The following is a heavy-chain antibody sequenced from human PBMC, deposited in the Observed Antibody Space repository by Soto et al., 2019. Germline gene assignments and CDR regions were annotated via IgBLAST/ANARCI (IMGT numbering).Heavy chain of an antibody. CDR2: IWYDGSNK. D-gene: IGHD1-26*01. Sequence: QVQLVESGGGVVQPGRSLRLSCAASGFTFSSYARHWVGQAPGKGREGVAVIWYDGSNKYYADSVKGRFTISRDNSKNTLYLQMNSLRAEDTAVYYCARDLAGWELLDYYYGMDVWGQGTTVTVSS. J-gene: IGHJ6*02. V-gene: IGHV3-33*01. CDR1: GFTFSSYA. CDR3: ARDLAGWELLDYYYGMDV.